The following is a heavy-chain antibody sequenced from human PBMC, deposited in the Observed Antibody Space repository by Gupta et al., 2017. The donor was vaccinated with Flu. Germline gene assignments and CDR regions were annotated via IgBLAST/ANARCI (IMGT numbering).Heavy chain of an antibody. CDR3: ARDRYNSGWYWFDP. CDR1: GFTFSNDG. CDR2: TWGDGITK. Sequence: SGFTFSNDGMHWVRQAPGKGLEWVAGTWGDGITKDYADSVKGRFAISRDNSKNTLSLQMNSLRGEDTAVYYCARDRYNSGWYWFDPWGQGTRVTGSA. V-gene: IGHV3-33*01. J-gene: IGHJ5*02. D-gene: IGHD6-19*01.